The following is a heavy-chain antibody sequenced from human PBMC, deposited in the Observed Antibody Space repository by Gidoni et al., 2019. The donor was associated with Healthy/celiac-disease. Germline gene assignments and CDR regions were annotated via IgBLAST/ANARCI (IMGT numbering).Heavy chain of an antibody. D-gene: IGHD1-26*01. CDR2: IYYSGST. J-gene: IGHJ4*02. V-gene: IGHV4-39*01. CDR3: ATTLSSESRGSYHFDY. Sequence: QLQLQESGPGLVKPSETLSLTCTVSGGSISSSSYYWGWIRQPPGKGLEWIGSIYYSGSTYYNPSLKSRVTISVDTSKNQFSLKLSSVTAADTAVYYCATTLSSESRGSYHFDYWGQGTLVTVSS. CDR1: GGSISSSSYY.